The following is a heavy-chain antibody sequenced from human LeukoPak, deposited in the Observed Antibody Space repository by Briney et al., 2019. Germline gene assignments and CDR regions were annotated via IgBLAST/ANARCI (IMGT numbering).Heavy chain of an antibody. J-gene: IGHJ3*02. D-gene: IGHD4-17*01. CDR2: ISAYNGNT. CDR1: GGTFTSYG. Sequence: ASVKVSCKASGGTFTSYGISWVRQAPGQGLEWMGWISAYNGNTNYAQKLQGRVTMTTDTSTSTAYMELRSLRSDDTAVYYCARNDYGDRAVAFDIWGQGTMVTVSS. V-gene: IGHV1-18*04. CDR3: ARNDYGDRAVAFDI.